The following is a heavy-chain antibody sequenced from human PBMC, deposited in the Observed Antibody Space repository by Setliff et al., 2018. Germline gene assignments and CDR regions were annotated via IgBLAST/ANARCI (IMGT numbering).Heavy chain of an antibody. J-gene: IGHJ3*02. CDR3: AKNFRLTPTDLNAFDI. D-gene: IGHD3-9*01. V-gene: IGHV3-33*06. CDR2: IWYDGSNK. CDR1: GFTFSSYG. Sequence: GGSLRLSCAASGFTFSSYGMHWVRQAPGKGLEWVAVIWYDGSNKYYADSVRGRFTISRDNSKNTLYLQMNSLRAEDTAVYYCAKNFRLTPTDLNAFDIWGQGTMVTVSS.